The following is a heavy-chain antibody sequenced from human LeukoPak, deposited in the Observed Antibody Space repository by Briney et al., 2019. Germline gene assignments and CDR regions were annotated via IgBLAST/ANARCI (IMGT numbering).Heavy chain of an antibody. CDR1: GGSISSGSYY. V-gene: IGHV4-61*02. CDR2: IYTSGST. Sequence: SQTLSLTCTVSGGSISSGSYYWSWIRQPAGKGLEWIGRIYTSGSTNYNPSLQSRVTMSVDTSKNQFSLNLRSATVADTAVYYCARGRTSNSSFDPWGQGTLVTVSS. CDR3: ARGRTSNSSFDP. D-gene: IGHD1/OR15-1a*01. J-gene: IGHJ5*02.